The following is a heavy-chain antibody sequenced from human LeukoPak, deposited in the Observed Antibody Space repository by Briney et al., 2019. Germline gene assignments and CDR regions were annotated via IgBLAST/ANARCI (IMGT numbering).Heavy chain of an antibody. V-gene: IGHV4-4*07. J-gene: IGHJ4*02. CDR2: IYTSGST. CDR3: ARGQEFDY. CDR1: GGSISSYY. Sequence: SETLSLTCTVSGGSISSYYWSRIQPPAGKGLEWMGRIYTSGSTNYNPSLESRVTMSVDTSKNQFSLKLSSVTAADTAVYYCARGQEFDYWGQGTLVTVSS.